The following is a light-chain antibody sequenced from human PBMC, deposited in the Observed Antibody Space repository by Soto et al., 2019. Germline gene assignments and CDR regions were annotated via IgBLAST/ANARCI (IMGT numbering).Light chain of an antibody. CDR3: TTFADNLDAGL. V-gene: IGLV1-44*01. Sequence: QSVLIQPPSASGTPGQRVTISCSGSSSNIGDNSVIWYQQFPGTAPHLLISNTDHRPSGVPDRFSGSKSGTSASLAISGLQSEDEAHYYCTTFADNLDAGLFGGGTKLTVL. J-gene: IGLJ3*02. CDR2: NTD. CDR1: SSNIGDNS.